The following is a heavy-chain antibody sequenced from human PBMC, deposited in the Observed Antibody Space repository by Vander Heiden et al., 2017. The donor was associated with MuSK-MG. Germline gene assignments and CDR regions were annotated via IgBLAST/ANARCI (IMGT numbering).Heavy chain of an antibody. CDR3: AKESITMVQGVSYYYYYYMDV. Sequence: EVQLLESGGGLVQPGGSLRLSCAASGFTFSSYAMSWVRQAPGKGLEWVSAISGSGGSTYYADSVKGRFTISRDNSKNTLYLQMNSLRAEDTAVYYCAKESITMVQGVSYYYYYYMDVWGKGTTVTVSS. V-gene: IGHV3-23*01. CDR1: GFTFSSYA. CDR2: ISGSGGST. D-gene: IGHD3-10*01. J-gene: IGHJ6*03.